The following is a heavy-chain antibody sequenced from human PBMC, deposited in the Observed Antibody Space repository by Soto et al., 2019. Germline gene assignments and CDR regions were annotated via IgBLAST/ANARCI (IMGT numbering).Heavy chain of an antibody. CDR1: GGTFSSYA. V-gene: IGHV1-69*13. Sequence: GASVKVSCKASGGTFSSYAISWVRQAPRQGLEWMGGIIPIFGTANYAQKFQGRVTITADESTSTAYMELSSLRSEDTAVYYCARSYDSSGYRFDYWGQGTLVTVSS. CDR2: IIPIFGTA. J-gene: IGHJ4*02. D-gene: IGHD3-22*01. CDR3: ARSYDSSGYRFDY.